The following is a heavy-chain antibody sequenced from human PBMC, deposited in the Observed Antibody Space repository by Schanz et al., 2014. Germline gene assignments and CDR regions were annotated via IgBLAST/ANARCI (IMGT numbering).Heavy chain of an antibody. CDR1: GFAFSSYK. Sequence: QLAGSGGGLIQPGGSLRLSCTASGFAFSSYKMNWVRQAPGKELEWVSSISSSGSCIHYADSVKGRFTVSRDNASNSLDLNMISLGADDTAVYYCARDADRFYHNYYMDVWGQGTTVTVSS. J-gene: IGHJ6*03. V-gene: IGHV3-21*01. D-gene: IGHD3-16*01. CDR2: ISSSGSCI. CDR3: ARDADRFYHNYYMDV.